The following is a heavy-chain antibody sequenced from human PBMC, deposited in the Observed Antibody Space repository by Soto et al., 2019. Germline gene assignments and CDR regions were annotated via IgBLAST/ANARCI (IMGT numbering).Heavy chain of an antibody. CDR3: ARESYYGSGATVVAY. V-gene: IGHV4-59*01. J-gene: IGHJ4*02. CDR2: IYYSGTT. Sequence: QVQLQESGPGLVRPSETLSLTCTVSGGSISGYYWSWIRQPPGKGLEWIGYIYYSGTTSYNPSLHRRVTMSVDTSQNQFSLQVNSVTAADTAVYYCARESYYGSGATVVAYWGQGTLVTVSS. D-gene: IGHD3-10*01. CDR1: GGSISGYY.